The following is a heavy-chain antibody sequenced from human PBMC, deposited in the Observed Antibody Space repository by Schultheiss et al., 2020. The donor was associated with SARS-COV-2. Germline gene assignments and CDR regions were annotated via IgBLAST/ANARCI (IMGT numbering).Heavy chain of an antibody. Sequence: GGSLRLSCAASGFTFSHYPMKWVRQAPGKGLEWVSSISSSSSYIYYADSVKGRFTISRDNAKNSLYLQMNSLRAEDTAVYYCASELELSAAFDIWGQGTMVTVSS. CDR1: GFTFSHYP. CDR3: ASELELSAAFDI. J-gene: IGHJ3*02. V-gene: IGHV3-21*01. D-gene: IGHD1-7*01. CDR2: ISSSSSYI.